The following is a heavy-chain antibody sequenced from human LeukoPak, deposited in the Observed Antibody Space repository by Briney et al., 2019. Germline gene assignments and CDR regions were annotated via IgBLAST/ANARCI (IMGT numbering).Heavy chain of an antibody. Sequence: PSETLSLTCSVSGGSISSDYWAWIRQPPGKGLDWIGYMFYTGSTNYNPSLKSRVTISVDTSKNQFSLKVSSVTAADTAVYYCARDRRGYYFLSDWGQGILVTVSS. CDR3: ARDRRGYYFLSD. J-gene: IGHJ4*02. D-gene: IGHD2/OR15-2a*01. V-gene: IGHV4-59*01. CDR1: GGSISSDY. CDR2: MFYTGST.